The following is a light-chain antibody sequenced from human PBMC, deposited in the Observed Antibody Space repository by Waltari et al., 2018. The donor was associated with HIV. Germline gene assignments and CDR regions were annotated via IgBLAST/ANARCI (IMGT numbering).Light chain of an antibody. J-gene: IGKJ4*01. CDR2: DSS. V-gene: IGKV3-11*01. CDR3: QQCTNWPLT. CDR1: QSVDSC. Sequence: IVLTQSPATLSLSPGEPATLSSRAIQSVDSCSAWYPQKPGQAPKLLIYDSSYRATGIPARFSGSGSGTDFTLTISSLEPEDFAVYYCQQCTNWPLTFGGGTKVDIK.